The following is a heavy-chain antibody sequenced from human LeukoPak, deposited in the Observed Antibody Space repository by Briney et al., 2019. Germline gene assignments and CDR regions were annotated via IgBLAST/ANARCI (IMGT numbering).Heavy chain of an antibody. CDR2: FSGRGGST. D-gene: IGHD5-24*01. V-gene: IGHV3-23*01. CDR1: GFTLSTHA. J-gene: IGHJ4*02. Sequence: GGSLRLFCGASGFTLSTHAMSWVRQAPGKGLEWVSAFSGRGGSTYYADSARGRVTISRDNSKNTLYLQMNSLRAEDTAVYYCARSGYNRFDYWGQGTLVTVSS. CDR3: ARSGYNRFDY.